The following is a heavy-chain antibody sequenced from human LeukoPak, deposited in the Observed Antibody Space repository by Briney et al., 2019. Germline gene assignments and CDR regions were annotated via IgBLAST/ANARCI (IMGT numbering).Heavy chain of an antibody. Sequence: SETLPLTCTVSGDSVTSTTYYWGWIRQSPGKGLEWIGIISYRGSIYYTPSLESRVTMSVDRSKNQFSLKLTSVTAADTAVYYCTRSHGVYWGQGTVVTVSS. CDR3: TRSHGVY. J-gene: IGHJ4*02. D-gene: IGHD4-17*01. V-gene: IGHV4-39*01. CDR1: GDSVTSTTYY. CDR2: ISYRGSI.